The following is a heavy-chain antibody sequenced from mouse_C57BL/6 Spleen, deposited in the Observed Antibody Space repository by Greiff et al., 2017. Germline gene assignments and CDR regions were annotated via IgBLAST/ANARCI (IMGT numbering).Heavy chain of an antibody. D-gene: IGHD2-1*01. CDR1: GFTFSSYA. J-gene: IGHJ2*01. CDR2: ISSGGDYI. Sequence: EVKLVESGEGLVKPGGSLKLSCAASGFTFSSYAMSWVRQTPEQRLEWVAYISSGGDYIYYADTVKGRFTISSDNARNTLYLQMSSLKSEDKAMYYWTRVRYGNYEGYDYWGQGTTLTVSS. CDR3: TRVRYGNYEGYDY. V-gene: IGHV5-9-1*02.